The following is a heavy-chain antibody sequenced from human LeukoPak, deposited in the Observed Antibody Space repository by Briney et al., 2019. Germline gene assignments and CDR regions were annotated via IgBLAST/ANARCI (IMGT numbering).Heavy chain of an antibody. J-gene: IGHJ4*02. CDR1: GFTFSSYS. CDR3: ARDIFTMVRGVRSDY. V-gene: IGHV3-21*01. D-gene: IGHD3-10*01. CDR2: ISSSSSYI. Sequence: GGSLRLSCAASGFTFSSYSMNWVRQAPGKGLEWVSSISSSSSYIYYADSVKGRFTISRDNAKNSPYLQMNSLRAEDTAVYYCARDIFTMVRGVRSDYWGQGTLVTVSS.